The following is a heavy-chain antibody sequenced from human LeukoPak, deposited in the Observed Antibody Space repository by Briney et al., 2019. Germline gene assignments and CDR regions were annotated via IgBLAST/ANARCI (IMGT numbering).Heavy chain of an antibody. J-gene: IGHJ3*02. D-gene: IGHD2-2*02. V-gene: IGHV3-30-3*01. CDR2: ISYDGSNK. CDR3: ARSVVPAAIDGDAFDI. CDR1: GFTFSSYA. Sequence: GGSLRLSCAASGFTFSSYAMHWVRQAPGKGLEWVAVISYDGSNKYYADSVKGRFTISRDNSKNTLYLQMNSLRAEDTAVYYCARSVVPAAIDGDAFDIWGQGTMVTVSS.